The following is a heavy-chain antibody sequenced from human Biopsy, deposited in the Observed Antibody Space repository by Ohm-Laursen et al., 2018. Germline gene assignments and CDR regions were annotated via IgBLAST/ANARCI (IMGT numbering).Heavy chain of an antibody. V-gene: IGHV1-69*01. D-gene: IGHD1-26*01. CDR3: ARGPHSGSHSCFDY. CDR1: GGTFINYA. J-gene: IGHJ4*02. Sequence: SSETVSCQISGGTFINYAISWVRQAPGQGLEWMGGIIPMFGTANYAQMFQGRVTISADESTSTSYMELSSLTTEDTAIYYCARGPHSGSHSCFDYWGRGTLVTVSS. CDR2: IIPMFGTA.